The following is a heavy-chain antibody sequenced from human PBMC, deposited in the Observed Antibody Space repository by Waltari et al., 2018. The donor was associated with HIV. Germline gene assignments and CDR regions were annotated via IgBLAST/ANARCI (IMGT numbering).Heavy chain of an antibody. CDR2: VDGDGTGT. D-gene: IGHD2-21*01. J-gene: IGHJ4*02. Sequence: EVQLVQSGGGLVQRGGSLRLSCAASGFTFTNYWMSCVRKAPGKGLVWVARVDGDGTGTSYADSVKGRFTISRDNAKNTLHLEMNNLRAEDTAVYYCATVFEHWGQGTLVTVSP. V-gene: IGHV3-74*01. CDR1: GFTFTNYW. CDR3: ATVFEH.